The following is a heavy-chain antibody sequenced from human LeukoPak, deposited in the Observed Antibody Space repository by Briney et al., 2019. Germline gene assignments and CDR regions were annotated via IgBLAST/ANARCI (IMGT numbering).Heavy chain of an antibody. Sequence: SETLSLTCTVSGGSISSSSYYWGWIRQPPGKGLEWIGSIYYSGSTNYNPSLKSRVTISVDTSKNQFSLKLSSVTAADTAVYYCARAADEYSSGWYSSNWYFDLWGRGTLVTVSS. CDR2: IYYSGST. CDR3: ARAADEYSSGWYSSNWYFDL. D-gene: IGHD6-19*01. J-gene: IGHJ2*01. V-gene: IGHV4-39*07. CDR1: GGSISSSSYY.